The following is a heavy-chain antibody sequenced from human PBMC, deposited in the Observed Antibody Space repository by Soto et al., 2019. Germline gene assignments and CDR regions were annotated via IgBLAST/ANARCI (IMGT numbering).Heavy chain of an antibody. V-gene: IGHV3-23*01. J-gene: IGHJ4*02. Sequence: DVQLLESGGALVQPGGSLRLSCAASGFTFTSYAMSWVRQAPGKGLEWVSTLSGGNTYYADSVKGRFTISRDNSENTLYLQMISLRVEYMAIYYCAKGPHSSAWHYFDYWGQGTLITVSS. CDR1: GFTFTSYA. D-gene: IGHD6-19*01. CDR2: LSGGNT. CDR3: AKGPHSSAWHYFDY.